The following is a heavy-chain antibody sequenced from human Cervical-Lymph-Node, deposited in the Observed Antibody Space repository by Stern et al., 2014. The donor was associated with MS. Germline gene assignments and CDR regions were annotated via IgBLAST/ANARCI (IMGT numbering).Heavy chain of an antibody. V-gene: IGHV4-39*01. Sequence: QVQLQESGPGLVKPSETLSLTCTVSGGSISSSSYYWGWIRQPPGKGLEWIGSIYYSGSTYYTPSLKSRVTISVDTSKNQFSRRLSSGTAADTAVYYCARLLNWSVDYWGQGTLVTVSS. D-gene: IGHD1-20*01. CDR1: GGSISSSSYY. CDR2: IYYSGST. J-gene: IGHJ4*02. CDR3: ARLLNWSVDY.